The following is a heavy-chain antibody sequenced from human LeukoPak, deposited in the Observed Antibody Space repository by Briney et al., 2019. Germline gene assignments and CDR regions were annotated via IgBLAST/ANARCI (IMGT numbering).Heavy chain of an antibody. Sequence: ASVKVSCKASGYTFTSYYMHWVRQAPGQGLEWMGIINPSGGSTSYAQKFQGRVTMTRDTSTSTVYMELSSLRSEDTAVYYCARDLAYYGSGSYTGNHYYYGMDVWGQGTTVTASS. CDR2: INPSGGST. J-gene: IGHJ6*02. CDR1: GYTFTSYY. D-gene: IGHD3-10*01. V-gene: IGHV1-46*01. CDR3: ARDLAYYGSGSYTGNHYYYGMDV.